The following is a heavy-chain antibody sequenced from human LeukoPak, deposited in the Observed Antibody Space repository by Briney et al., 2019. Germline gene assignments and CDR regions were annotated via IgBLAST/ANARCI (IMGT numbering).Heavy chain of an antibody. Sequence: GGSLRLSCAASGFTFSSYGMHWVRQAPGKGLEWVAVISYDGSNKYYADSVKGRFTISRDNSKNTLYLQMNSLRAEDTAVYYCATEGRGPNDPVVVPAATSYWGQGTLVTVSS. V-gene: IGHV3-30*03. CDR3: ATEGRGPNDPVVVPAATSY. CDR2: ISYDGSNK. CDR1: GFTFSSYG. J-gene: IGHJ4*02. D-gene: IGHD2-2*01.